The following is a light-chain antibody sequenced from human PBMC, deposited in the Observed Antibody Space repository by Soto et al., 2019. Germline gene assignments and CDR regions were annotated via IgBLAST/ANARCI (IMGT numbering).Light chain of an antibody. J-gene: IGKJ5*01. CDR2: SAS. CDR3: QKFSTAPLT. Sequence: DIQMTQSPSSLSASVGDRVTITCRASQDISVYLAWYQQKPGKVPKLLIYSASTLQSGVPSRFSGSGSGTDFTLTISSLQPEDVATYYCQKFSTAPLTFGQGTRQEIK. CDR1: QDISVY. V-gene: IGKV1-27*01.